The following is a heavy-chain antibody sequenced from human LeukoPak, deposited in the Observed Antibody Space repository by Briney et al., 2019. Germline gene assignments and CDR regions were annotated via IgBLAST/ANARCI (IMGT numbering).Heavy chain of an antibody. CDR2: IYYSGST. D-gene: IGHD4-17*01. CDR1: GGSISSGDYY. Sequence: SQTLSLTCTVSGGSISSGDYYWRWIRQPPGKGLEWIGYIYYSGSTYYNPSLKSRVTISVDTSKNQFSLKLSSVTAADTAVYYCARVPDYAYFDYWGQGTLVTVSS. J-gene: IGHJ4*02. V-gene: IGHV4-30-4*01. CDR3: ARVPDYAYFDY.